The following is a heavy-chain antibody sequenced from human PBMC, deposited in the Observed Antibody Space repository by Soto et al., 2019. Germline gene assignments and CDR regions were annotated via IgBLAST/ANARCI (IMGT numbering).Heavy chain of an antibody. D-gene: IGHD2-2*01. Sequence: GGSLRLSCAASGFTFSSYGMHWVRQAPGKGLEWVAVIWYDGSNKYYADSVKGRFTISRDNSKNTLYLQMNSLRAEDTAVYYCARDAVEGYQLPHVYYYYYYGMEVWGQGTTVTVSS. J-gene: IGHJ6*02. CDR2: IWYDGSNK. CDR3: ARDAVEGYQLPHVYYYYYYGMEV. CDR1: GFTFSSYG. V-gene: IGHV3-33*01.